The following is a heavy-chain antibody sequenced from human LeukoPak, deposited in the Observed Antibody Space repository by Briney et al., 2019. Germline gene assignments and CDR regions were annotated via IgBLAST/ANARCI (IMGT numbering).Heavy chain of an antibody. CDR2: ISYDGSNK. V-gene: IGHV3-30*18. CDR3: AKGSNRGVATIDY. CDR1: GFTFSSYN. J-gene: IGHJ4*02. Sequence: PGGSLRLSCAASGFTFSSYNMNWVRQAPGKGLDWVAVISYDGSNKYYADSVKGRFTISRDNSKNTLFLQMNSLRAEDTAVYYCAKGSNRGVATIDYWGQRTLVTVSS. D-gene: IGHD5-12*01.